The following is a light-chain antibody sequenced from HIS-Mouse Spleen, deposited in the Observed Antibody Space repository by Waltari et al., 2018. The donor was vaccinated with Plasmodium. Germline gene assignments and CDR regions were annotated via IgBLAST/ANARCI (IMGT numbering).Light chain of an antibody. V-gene: IGKV3-15*01. CDR3: QQYKNWPRGT. Sequence: EIVMTQSPATLSVSPGERATLSCRAIQSVSSNLAWYQQKPGQAPRLLIYGASTRATGIPARFSGSESGTEFTLTISRMQAEDFAVDYCQQYKNWPRGTFGQGTKVEIK. CDR1: QSVSSN. J-gene: IGKJ1*01. CDR2: GAS.